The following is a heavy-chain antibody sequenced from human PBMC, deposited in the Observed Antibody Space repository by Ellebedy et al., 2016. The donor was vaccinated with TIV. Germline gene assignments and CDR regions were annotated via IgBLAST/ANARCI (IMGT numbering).Heavy chain of an antibody. D-gene: IGHD6-6*01. Sequence: GESLKISXAASGFTFSSYWMHWVRQAPGKGLVWVSHINTDGSTTTYADSVKGRFTISRDNAKNTLYLQMNSLRAEDTAVYYCAKDKGSSAYWGQGTLVTVSS. CDR1: GFTFSSYW. CDR3: AKDKGSSAY. J-gene: IGHJ4*02. V-gene: IGHV3-74*01. CDR2: INTDGSTT.